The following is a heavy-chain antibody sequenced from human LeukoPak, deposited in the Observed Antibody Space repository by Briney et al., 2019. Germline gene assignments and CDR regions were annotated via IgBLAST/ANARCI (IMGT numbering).Heavy chain of an antibody. Sequence: SVTLSLTCTVSGGSLSSYYWSWIRQPPAKGLVGVGYIYYSGSTNYNPSLKSRVTISVDTSKNQFSLKLSSVTAADTAVYYCARYYYDSRGYRDAFDIWGQGTMVTVSS. V-gene: IGHV4-59*01. J-gene: IGHJ3*02. CDR2: IYYSGST. D-gene: IGHD3-22*01. CDR3: ARYYYDSRGYRDAFDI. CDR1: GGSLSSYY.